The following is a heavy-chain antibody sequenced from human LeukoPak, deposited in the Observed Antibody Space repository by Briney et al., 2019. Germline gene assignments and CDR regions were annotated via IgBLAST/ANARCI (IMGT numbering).Heavy chain of an antibody. J-gene: IGHJ6*02. CDR1: GGTFSSYA. V-gene: IGHV1-69*04. CDR2: IIPILGIA. CDR3: ARGRGQYYGMDV. Sequence: SSVKVSCKASGGTFSSYAISWVRQAPGQGLEWMGRIIPILGIANYAQKFQGRVTITADKSTSTASMELSSLRSEDTAVYYCARGRGQYYGMDVWGQGTTVTVSS. D-gene: IGHD2-15*01.